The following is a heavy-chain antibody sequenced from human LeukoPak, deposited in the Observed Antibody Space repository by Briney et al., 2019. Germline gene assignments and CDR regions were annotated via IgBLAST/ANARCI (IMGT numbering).Heavy chain of an antibody. Sequence: PGGSLRLSCAASGFTFSSYGMYWVRQAPGKGLEWVAFIRYDGSNKYYADSVKGRFTISRDNSKNTLYLQMNSLRAEDTAVYYCAKVTGYDYVWGSYRNAGYWGQGTLVTVSS. CDR2: IRYDGSNK. V-gene: IGHV3-30*02. CDR3: AKVTGYDYVWGSYRNAGY. J-gene: IGHJ4*02. CDR1: GFTFSSYG. D-gene: IGHD3-16*02.